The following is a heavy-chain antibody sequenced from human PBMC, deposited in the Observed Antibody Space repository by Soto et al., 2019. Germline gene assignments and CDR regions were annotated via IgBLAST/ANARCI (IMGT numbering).Heavy chain of an antibody. CDR1: GFTFSGYA. J-gene: IGHJ4*02. CDR3: ALFPGAAAGLDY. CDR2: ISGSGGST. Sequence: GGSLRLSCAASGFTFSGYAMIWVRQAPGKGLEWVSAISGSGGSTYYADSVKGRFTISRDNSKNTLYLQMNSLRAEDTAVYYCALFPGAAAGLDYWGQGTLVTVSS. D-gene: IGHD6-13*01. V-gene: IGHV3-23*01.